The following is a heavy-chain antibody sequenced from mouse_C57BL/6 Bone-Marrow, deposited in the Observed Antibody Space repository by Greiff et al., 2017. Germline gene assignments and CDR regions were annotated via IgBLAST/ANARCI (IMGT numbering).Heavy chain of an antibody. V-gene: IGHV1-64*01. J-gene: IGHJ2*01. CDR3: ARPPGLLRGSSAFDY. D-gene: IGHD1-1*01. CDR1: GYTFTSYW. Sequence: QVQLQQPGAELVKPGASVKLSCKASGYTFTSYWMHWVKQRPGQGLEWIGMIHPNSGSTNYNEKFKSKATLTVDKSSSTAYMQLSSLTSEDSAVXYGARPPGLLRGSSAFDYWGQGTTLTVSS. CDR2: IHPNSGST.